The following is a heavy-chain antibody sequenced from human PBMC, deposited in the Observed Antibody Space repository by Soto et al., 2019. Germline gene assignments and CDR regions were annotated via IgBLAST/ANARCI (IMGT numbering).Heavy chain of an antibody. V-gene: IGHV3-23*01. Sequence: PGGSLRLSCAASGFTFSSYAMSWVRQAPGKGLEWVSAISGSGGSTYYADSVKGRFTISRDNSKNTLYLQMNSLRAEDTAVYYCAKVGDGSGSYYPHCVDYWGQGTLVTVPQ. CDR2: ISGSGGST. D-gene: IGHD3-10*01. CDR3: AKVGDGSGSYYPHCVDY. CDR1: GFTFSSYA. J-gene: IGHJ4*02.